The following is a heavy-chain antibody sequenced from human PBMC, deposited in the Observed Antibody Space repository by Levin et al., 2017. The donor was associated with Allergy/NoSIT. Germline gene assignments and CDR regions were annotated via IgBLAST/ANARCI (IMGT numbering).Heavy chain of an antibody. CDR2: INWNSDNI. V-gene: IGHV3-9*01. CDR1: GFTFDDYA. Sequence: GGSLRLSCAASGFTFDDYAMHWVRQAPGKGLEWVSGINWNSDNIVYADSVKGLFTISRDNANNSLYLQMNGLRPEDTALYYCARALAAAATTAVWDGFDIWGQGTMLTVSS. D-gene: IGHD6-13*01. CDR3: ARALAAAATTAVWDGFDI. J-gene: IGHJ3*02.